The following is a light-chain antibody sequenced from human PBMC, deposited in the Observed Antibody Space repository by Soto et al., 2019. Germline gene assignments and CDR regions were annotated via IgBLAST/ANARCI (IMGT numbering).Light chain of an antibody. J-gene: IGKJ1*01. CDR3: QQYGSSPAWT. CDR1: QSVSID. CDR2: GAS. Sequence: EIVMTQSPATLSVSPGERATLSCRASQSVSIDVAWYQQTPGQAPRLLIYGASSRATGIPDRFSGSGSGTDFTLTISRLEPEDFAVYYCQQYGSSPAWTFGQGTKVDIK. V-gene: IGKV3-20*01.